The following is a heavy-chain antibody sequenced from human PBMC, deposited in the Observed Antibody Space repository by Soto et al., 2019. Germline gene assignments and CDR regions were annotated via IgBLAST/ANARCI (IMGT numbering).Heavy chain of an antibody. CDR3: ARGCLVAAAPADFDI. Sequence: GGSLRLSCAASGFTVSSNYMSWVRQAPGKGLEWVSVIYSGGSTYYAVYVKGGFTISRRNSKNTLYLQMNSLRAEDTAVYYGARGCLVAAAPADFDIWGQGTMVTVSS. CDR2: IYSGGST. D-gene: IGHD6-13*01. CDR1: GFTVSSNY. V-gene: IGHV3-53*04. J-gene: IGHJ3*02.